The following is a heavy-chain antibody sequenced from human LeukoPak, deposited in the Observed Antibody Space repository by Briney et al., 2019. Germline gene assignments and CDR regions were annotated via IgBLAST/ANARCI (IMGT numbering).Heavy chain of an antibody. D-gene: IGHD3-10*01. V-gene: IGHV4-31*03. CDR1: GGSISSGGYY. CDR3: ARSSGLRAYYYGMDV. CDR2: IYYSGST. Sequence: SQTLSLTCTVSGGSISSGGYYWSWIRQHPGKGLEWIGYIYYSGSTYYNPSLKSRVTISVDTSKNQFSLKLSSVTAADTAVYYCARSSGLRAYYYGMDVWGQGTTVTVSS. J-gene: IGHJ6*02.